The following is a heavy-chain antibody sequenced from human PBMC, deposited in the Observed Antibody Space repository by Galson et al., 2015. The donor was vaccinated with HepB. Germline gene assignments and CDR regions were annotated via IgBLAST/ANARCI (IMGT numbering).Heavy chain of an antibody. Sequence: SLRLSCAAAGFTFRSHWMHWVRQAPGTGLVCVSRIKSDGSTITYADSVKGRFTVSRDNAKSTVYLQMNSLTADDTAVYYCARGDFADDAFDIWGQGTKVTVSS. CDR2: IKSDGSTI. CDR1: GFTFRSHW. V-gene: IGHV3-74*01. J-gene: IGHJ3*02. D-gene: IGHD3-3*01. CDR3: ARGDFADDAFDI.